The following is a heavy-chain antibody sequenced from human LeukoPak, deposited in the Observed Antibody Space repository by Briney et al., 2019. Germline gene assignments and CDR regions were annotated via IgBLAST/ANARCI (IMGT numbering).Heavy chain of an antibody. CDR1: GFIFSSYN. D-gene: IGHD1-26*01. CDR2: IYPGDSGP. CDR3: GMSGDRVPLQDDVFDV. V-gene: IGHV5-51*01. Sequence: GGSLRLSCAASGFIFSSYNMNWVRQAPGKGLEWMGIIYPGDSGPTYSPSFQGQVTISVDKSINTAYLQWSSLQASDTAMYYCGMSGDRVPLQDDVFDVWGQGTMVTVST. J-gene: IGHJ3*01.